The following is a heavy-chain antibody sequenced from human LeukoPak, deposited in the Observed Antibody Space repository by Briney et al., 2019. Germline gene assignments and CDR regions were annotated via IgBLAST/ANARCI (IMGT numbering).Heavy chain of an antibody. CDR3: AKRPGYNYGQSFDI. CDR2: IYGSGAYT. Sequence: GGSLRLSCAASGFTFSSYAMSWVRQAPGKGLEWVSLIYGSGAYTYYPDSVKGRFTISRDNSKNTLYLQMNSLRAEDTAVYYCAKRPGYNYGQSFDIWGQGTLVTVSS. J-gene: IGHJ4*02. D-gene: IGHD5-18*01. V-gene: IGHV3-23*01. CDR1: GFTFSSYA.